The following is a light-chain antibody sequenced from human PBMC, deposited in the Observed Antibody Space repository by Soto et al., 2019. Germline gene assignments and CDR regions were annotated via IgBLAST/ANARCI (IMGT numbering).Light chain of an antibody. V-gene: IGLV1-44*01. CDR3: AAWDDSLNGYV. Sequence: QSVLTQPPSASGTPGQRVTISCSGSSANIGSDTVNWDQQLPGTAPKLLLYSNNQRPSGVPDRFSGSKSGTSASLAISGLQSEHEADYYCAAWDDSLNGYVFGTGTKVTAL. CDR1: SANIGSDT. CDR2: SNN. J-gene: IGLJ1*01.